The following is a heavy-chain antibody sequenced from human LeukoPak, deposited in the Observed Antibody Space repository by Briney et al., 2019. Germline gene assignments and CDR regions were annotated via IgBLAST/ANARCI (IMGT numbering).Heavy chain of an antibody. V-gene: IGHV3-7*01. CDR1: GFTFTPYW. CDR2: IDPDGSHQ. CDR3: ARDGLAAATLHWCFDL. D-gene: IGHD2-15*01. J-gene: IGHJ2*01. Sequence: PGGSLRLSCVASGFTFTPYWATWVRQAPGKGLEWVANIDPDGSHQYYVDSVKGRFTISKDNAKNSVYLQMNSLRVEDTAVYYCARDGLAAATLHWCFDLWGRGTLVTVSS.